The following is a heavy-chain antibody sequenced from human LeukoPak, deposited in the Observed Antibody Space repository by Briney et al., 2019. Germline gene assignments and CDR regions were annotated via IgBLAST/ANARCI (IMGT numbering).Heavy chain of an antibody. J-gene: IGHJ4*02. CDR2: IRYDGSNK. V-gene: IGHV3-30*02. CDR3: AKDSYSGSYYNFDY. Sequence: PGGSLRLSCAASGFTFSSYGMHWVRQAPGKGLEWVAFIRYDGSNKYYADSVKGRFTISRDNSKNTLYLQMNSLRTEDTALYYCAKDSYSGSYYNFDYWGQGTLVTVSS. D-gene: IGHD1-26*01. CDR1: GFTFSSYG.